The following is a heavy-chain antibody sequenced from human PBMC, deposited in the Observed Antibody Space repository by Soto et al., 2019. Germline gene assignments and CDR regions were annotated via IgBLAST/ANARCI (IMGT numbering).Heavy chain of an antibody. J-gene: IGHJ4*02. CDR3: ARIVEHYDIWTVAGLDY. CDR1: GFTFSSYA. Sequence: EMELLESGGGLVQPGGSLRLSCEASGFTFSSYAMSWVRQAPGQGLEWVSDISGSGGGTYYAASVRGRFTISRDNSKNTVYLQMNSLRAEDTDVYFCARIVEHYDIWTVAGLDYWGQGTLVTVSS. CDR2: ISGSGGGT. D-gene: IGHD3-9*01. V-gene: IGHV3-23*01.